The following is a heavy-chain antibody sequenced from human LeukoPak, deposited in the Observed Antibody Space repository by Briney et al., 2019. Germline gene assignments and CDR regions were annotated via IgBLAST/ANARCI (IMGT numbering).Heavy chain of an antibody. J-gene: IGHJ4*02. CDR3: AKNPQYYYDSSGFFEY. V-gene: IGHV3-23*01. CDR2: TSGSGGST. CDR1: RFTFSRYA. D-gene: IGHD3-22*01. Sequence: GGSLRLSCAASRFTFSRYAMNWVRQAPGKGLEWVSATSGSGGSTYYADSVKGRFTISRDSSKNTLYLQMNSLRVEDTAVYYCAKNPQYYYDSSGFFEYWGQGTLVTVSS.